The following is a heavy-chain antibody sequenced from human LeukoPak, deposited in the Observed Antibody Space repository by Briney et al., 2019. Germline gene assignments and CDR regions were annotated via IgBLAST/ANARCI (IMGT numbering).Heavy chain of an antibody. V-gene: IGHV4-34*01. CDR2: INHSGST. CDR3: ARSIVGAHNHYFDY. Sequence: SVTLSLTCAVYGGSFSGYYWSWIRQPPGKGLEWIGEINHSGSTNYNPSLKSRVTISVDTSKNQFSLKLSSVTAADTAVYYCARSIVGAHNHYFDYWGQGTLVTVSS. J-gene: IGHJ4*02. D-gene: IGHD1-26*01. CDR1: GGSFSGYY.